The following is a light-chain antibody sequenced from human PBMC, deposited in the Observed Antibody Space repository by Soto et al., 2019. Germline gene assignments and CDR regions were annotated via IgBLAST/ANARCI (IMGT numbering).Light chain of an antibody. V-gene: IGLV1-47*02. CDR1: SSNIGSNY. J-gene: IGLJ3*02. Sequence: QSVLTQPPSASGTPGQRVTISCSGSSSNIGSNYVYWYQQLPGTAPKLLIYSNNQRPSGVPDRFSVSKSGTSASLAISGLRSEDEADYYCAACDDSLSGRVFGGGTKLTVL. CDR3: AACDDSLSGRV. CDR2: SNN.